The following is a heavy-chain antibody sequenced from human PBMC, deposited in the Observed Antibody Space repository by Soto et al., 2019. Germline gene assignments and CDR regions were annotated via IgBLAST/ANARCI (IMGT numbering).Heavy chain of an antibody. CDR2: ISYDGSNK. CDR3: AKEGGYSYGSYYYYGMDV. D-gene: IGHD5-18*01. V-gene: IGHV3-30*18. Sequence: PGGSLRLSCAASGFTFSSYGMHWVRQAPGKGLEWVAVISYDGSNKYYADSVKGRFTISRDNSKNTLYLQMNSLRAEDTAAYYCAKEGGYSYGSYYYYGMDVWGQGTTVTVSS. J-gene: IGHJ6*02. CDR1: GFTFSSYG.